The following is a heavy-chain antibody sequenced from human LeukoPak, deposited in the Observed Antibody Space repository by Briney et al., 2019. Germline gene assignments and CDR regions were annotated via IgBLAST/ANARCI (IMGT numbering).Heavy chain of an antibody. J-gene: IGHJ4*02. V-gene: IGHV3-74*01. Sequence: GGSLRLSCEDSGFSFSVFWMHWVRQAPGKGLVWASRIRSDGTTTDYADSVKGRFTISRDNVKNTLYLQMNSLRVEDPAVYYCTRDWRNMAFDHWGQGTLVTVSS. CDR2: IRSDGTTT. CDR3: TRDWRNMAFDH. CDR1: GFSFSVFW. D-gene: IGHD3-3*01.